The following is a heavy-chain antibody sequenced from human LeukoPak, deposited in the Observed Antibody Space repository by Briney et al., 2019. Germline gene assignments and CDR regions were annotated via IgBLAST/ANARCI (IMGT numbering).Heavy chain of an antibody. CDR1: GGSFSGYY. Sequence: SETLSLTCAVYGGSFSGYYWSWIRQPPGKGLEWIGEINHSGSTNYNPSLKSRVTISVDTSKNQFSLKLSSVTAADTAVYYCARVKVYCSSTGCPLGWFDPWGQGTLVTVSS. D-gene: IGHD2-2*01. CDR3: ARVKVYCSSTGCPLGWFDP. CDR2: INHSGST. V-gene: IGHV4-34*01. J-gene: IGHJ5*02.